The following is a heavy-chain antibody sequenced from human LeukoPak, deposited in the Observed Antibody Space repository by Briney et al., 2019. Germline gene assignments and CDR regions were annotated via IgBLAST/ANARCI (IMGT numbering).Heavy chain of an antibody. Sequence: SSETLSLTCAVYGGSFSGYYWSWIRQPPGKGLEWIGEINHSGSTNYNPSLKSRVTISVDTSKNQFSLKLSSVTAADTAVYYCAREAGLIYFYYIDVWGKGTTVTVSS. CDR3: AREAGLIYFYYIDV. D-gene: IGHD2-8*01. V-gene: IGHV4-34*01. CDR1: GGSFSGYY. CDR2: INHSGST. J-gene: IGHJ6*03.